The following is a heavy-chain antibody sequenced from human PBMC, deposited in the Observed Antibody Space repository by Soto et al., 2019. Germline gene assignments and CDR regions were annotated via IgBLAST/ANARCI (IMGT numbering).Heavy chain of an antibody. Sequence: SVKVSCKASGGTFSSYAISWVRQAPGQGLEWMGGIIPIFGTANYAQKFQGRVTITADESTSTAYMELSSLRSEDTAVYYCARGVVPAAQVDYLGQGTLVTVSS. CDR2: IIPIFGTA. CDR1: GGTFSSYA. J-gene: IGHJ4*02. CDR3: ARGVVPAAQVDY. D-gene: IGHD2-2*01. V-gene: IGHV1-69*13.